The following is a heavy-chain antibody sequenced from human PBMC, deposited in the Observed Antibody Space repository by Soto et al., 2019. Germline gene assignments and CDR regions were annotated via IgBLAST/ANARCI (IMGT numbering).Heavy chain of an antibody. J-gene: IGHJ5*02. CDR2: ISAYNGNT. D-gene: IGHD3-3*01. CDR3: ARDRALLPYYDFWSGSGSRFDP. CDR1: GYTFTSYG. Sequence: GASVKASCKASGYTFTSYGISWVRQAPGQGLEWMGWISAYNGNTNYAQKLQGRVTMTTDTSTSTAYMELRSLRSDDTAVYYCARDRALLPYYDFWSGSGSRFDPWGQGTLVTVSS. V-gene: IGHV1-18*01.